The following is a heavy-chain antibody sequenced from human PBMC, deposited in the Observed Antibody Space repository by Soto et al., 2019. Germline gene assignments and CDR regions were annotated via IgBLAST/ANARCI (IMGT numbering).Heavy chain of an antibody. J-gene: IGHJ6*02. V-gene: IGHV1-18*04. CDR1: GYTFTSYG. D-gene: IGHD4-4*01. CDR2: ISAYNGNT. CDR3: ARDDTVTAIWGLYYYYGMDV. Sequence: QVQLVQSGAEVKKPGASVKVSCKASGYTFTSYGISWVRQAPGQGLEWMGWISAYNGNTNYAQKRQGRVTMTTDTSTSTAYMELRSLRSDDTGVYYWARDDTVTAIWGLYYYYGMDVWGQGTTVTVSS.